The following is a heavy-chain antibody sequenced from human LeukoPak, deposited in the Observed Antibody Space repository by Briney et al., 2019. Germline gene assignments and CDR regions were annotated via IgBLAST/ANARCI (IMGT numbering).Heavy chain of an antibody. V-gene: IGHV3-21*01. CDR1: GFTFSSYS. CDR2: ISSSSSYI. J-gene: IGHJ3*02. Sequence: GSLRLSCAASGFTFSSYSMNWVRQAPGKVLEWVSSISSSSSYIYYTDSVKGRFTISRDNAKNSLYLQMNSLRAEDTAVYYCARGSRFGVVERDAFDIWGQGTMVTVSS. D-gene: IGHD3-3*01. CDR3: ARGSRFGVVERDAFDI.